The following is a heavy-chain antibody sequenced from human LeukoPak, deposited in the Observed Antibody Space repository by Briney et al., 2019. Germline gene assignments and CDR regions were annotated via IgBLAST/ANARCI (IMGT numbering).Heavy chain of an antibody. J-gene: IGHJ5*02. CDR2: ISYDGSNK. Sequence: GRSLRLSCAASGFTFSSYAMHWVRQAPGKGLEWVAVISYDGSNKYYADSAKGRFTISRDNSKNTLHLQMNSLRAEDTAVYYCARPPYNWNDGWFDPWGQGTLVTVSS. V-gene: IGHV3-30*04. CDR1: GFTFSSYA. D-gene: IGHD1-1*01. CDR3: ARPPYNWNDGWFDP.